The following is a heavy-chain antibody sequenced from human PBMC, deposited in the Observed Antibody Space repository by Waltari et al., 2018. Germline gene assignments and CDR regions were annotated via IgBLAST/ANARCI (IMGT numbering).Heavy chain of an antibody. D-gene: IGHD3-22*01. CDR1: GFTFRSYW. CDR2: VKQDGSEK. Sequence: EVQLVESGGGLVQPGGSLRLSCAASGFTFRSYWMSWVRQAPGKGLEWVANVKQDGSEKYYVDSVKGRFTISRDNAKNSLYLQMNSLRAEDTAVYYCARVPGLEDPIDYWGQGTLVTVSS. J-gene: IGHJ4*02. CDR3: ARVPGLEDPIDY. V-gene: IGHV3-7*04.